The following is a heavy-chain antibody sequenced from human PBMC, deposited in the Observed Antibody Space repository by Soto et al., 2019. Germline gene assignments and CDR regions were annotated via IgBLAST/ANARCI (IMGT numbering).Heavy chain of an antibody. CDR3: ARVIRVATVISHDAFDI. CDR2: IYTSGRT. CDR1: GGSISSYY. V-gene: IGHV4-4*07. D-gene: IGHD5-12*01. J-gene: IGHJ3*02. Sequence: SETLSLTCTVSGGSISSYYWSWIRQPAGKGLEWIARIYTSGRTNYNPSLKSRVTMSVDTSKNQFSLKLSSVTAADTAVYYCARVIRVATVISHDAFDIWGQGTMVTVSS.